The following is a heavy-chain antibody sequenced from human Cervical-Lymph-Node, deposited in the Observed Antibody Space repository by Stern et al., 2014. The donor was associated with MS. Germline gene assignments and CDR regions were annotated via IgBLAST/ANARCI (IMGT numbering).Heavy chain of an antibody. D-gene: IGHD2-2*01. V-gene: IGHV7-4-1*02. CDR2: INTNSGQS. CDR1: GYIFSNYA. Sequence: QVQLVQSGSELKKPGASVKVSCKASGYIFSNYAINWVRQAPGQGLEWMGWINTNSGQSTYTQGFTGRFVFSLDTSVTTAYLQISSLRSDDTAVYYCARNASSDDFVVVPVSGMDVWGQGTTVTVS. CDR3: ARNASSDDFVVVPVSGMDV. J-gene: IGHJ6*02.